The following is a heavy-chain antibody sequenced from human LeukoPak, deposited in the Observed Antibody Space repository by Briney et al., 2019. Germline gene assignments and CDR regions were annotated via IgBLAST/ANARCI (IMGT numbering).Heavy chain of an antibody. Sequence: SETLSLTCTISGGSISSSSYYWDWIRQYPGKGLEWLGTNYYSGSTYYNASLKSRLFISVDTSNNQFSLRLSFVTAADTAVYYCARRRYYDATGYLDWGQGTLITVSS. CDR3: ARRRYYDATGYLD. CDR1: GGSISSSSYY. V-gene: IGHV4-39*01. D-gene: IGHD3-22*01. J-gene: IGHJ1*01. CDR2: NYYSGST.